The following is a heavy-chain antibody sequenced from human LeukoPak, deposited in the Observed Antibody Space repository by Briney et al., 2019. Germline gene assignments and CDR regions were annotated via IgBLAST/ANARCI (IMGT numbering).Heavy chain of an antibody. CDR2: ISGSGGST. V-gene: IGHV3-23*01. CDR1: GFSVSNNY. CDR3: AKALRTYYYEY. J-gene: IGHJ4*02. Sequence: GGSLRLSCAASGFSVSNNYMSWVRQAPGKGLEWVSAISGSGGSTYYADSVKGRFTISRDNSKNTLYLQMNSLRAEDTAVYYCAKALRTYYYEYWGQGTLVTVSS.